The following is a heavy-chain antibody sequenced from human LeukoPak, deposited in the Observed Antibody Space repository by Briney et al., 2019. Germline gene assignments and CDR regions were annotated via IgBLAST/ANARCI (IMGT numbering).Heavy chain of an antibody. V-gene: IGHV4-59*01. Sequence: SETLSLTCTVSGGSISSYYWSWIRQPPGKGLEWIGYIYYSGTTNYNPSLKSRVTISVDTSKNQFSLKLSSVTAADTAVYYCARSTMIVGPYDYWGQGTLVTVSS. CDR3: ARSTMIVGPYDY. CDR2: IYYSGTT. CDR1: GGSISSYY. J-gene: IGHJ4*02. D-gene: IGHD3-22*01.